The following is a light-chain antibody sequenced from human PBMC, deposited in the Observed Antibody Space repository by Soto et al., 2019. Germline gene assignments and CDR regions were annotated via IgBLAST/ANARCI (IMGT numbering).Light chain of an antibody. CDR2: KAS. J-gene: IGKJ1*01. V-gene: IGKV1-5*03. Sequence: DIQMTQSPSTLSGSVGDRVTITCRASQTISSGLAWYQQKPGKAPKLLIYKASTLKSGVPSRFSGSGSGTEFTLTISSLQPDDFATYYCQHYNSYSDAVGQGTNVHIK. CDR1: QTISSG. CDR3: QHYNSYSDA.